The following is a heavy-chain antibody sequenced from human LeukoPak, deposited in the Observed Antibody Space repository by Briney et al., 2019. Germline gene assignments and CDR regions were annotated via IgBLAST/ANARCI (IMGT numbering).Heavy chain of an antibody. J-gene: IGHJ2*01. CDR2: IYYSGST. V-gene: IGHV4-59*01. Sequence: SETLSLTCTVSGGSISSYYWSWIRQPAGKGLEWIGYIYYSGSTNYNPSLKSRVTISVDTSKNQFSLKLSSVTAADTAVYYCARGCIAAADYWYFDLWGRGTLVTVSS. CDR3: ARGCIAAADYWYFDL. CDR1: GGSISSYY. D-gene: IGHD6-13*01.